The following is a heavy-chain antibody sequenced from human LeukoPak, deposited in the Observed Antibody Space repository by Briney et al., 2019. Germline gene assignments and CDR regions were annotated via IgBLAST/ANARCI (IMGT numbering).Heavy chain of an antibody. CDR3: ARDGDSSGYYNLN. CDR1: RYTFTGYY. Sequence: ASVKVSCKASRYTFTGYYMHWVRQAPGQGLEWMGWINPNSGGTNYAQKFQGRVTMTRDTSISTAYMELSRLRSDDTAVYYCARDGDSSGYYNLNWGQGTLVTVSS. D-gene: IGHD3-22*01. CDR2: INPNSGGT. J-gene: IGHJ4*02. V-gene: IGHV1-2*02.